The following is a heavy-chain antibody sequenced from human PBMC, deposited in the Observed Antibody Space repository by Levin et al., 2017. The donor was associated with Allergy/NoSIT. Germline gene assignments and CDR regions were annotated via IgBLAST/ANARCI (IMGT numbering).Heavy chain of an antibody. V-gene: IGHV3-23*01. Sequence: AGGSLRLSCAASGFTFSSYAMSWVRQAPGKGLEWVSAISGSGGSTYYADSVKGRFTISRDNSKNTLYLQMNSLRAEDTAVYYCAKYGPVAGPHGSHYFDYWGQGTLVTVSS. CDR1: GFTFSSYA. CDR3: AKYGPVAGPHGSHYFDY. D-gene: IGHD6-19*01. CDR2: ISGSGGST. J-gene: IGHJ4*02.